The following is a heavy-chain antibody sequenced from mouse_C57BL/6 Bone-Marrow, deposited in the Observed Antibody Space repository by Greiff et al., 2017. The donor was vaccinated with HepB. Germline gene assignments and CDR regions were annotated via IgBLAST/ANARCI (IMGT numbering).Heavy chain of an antibody. V-gene: IGHV3-6*01. CDR3: ARGVDYYGTNWYFDV. Sequence: EVKLLESGPGLVKPSQSLSLTCSVTGYSITSGYYWNWIRQFPGNKLEWMGYISYDGSNNYNPSLKNRISITRDTSKNQFFLKLNSVTTEDTATYYCARGVDYYGTNWYFDVWGTGTTVTVSS. D-gene: IGHD1-1*01. CDR2: ISYDGSN. CDR1: GYSITSGYY. J-gene: IGHJ1*03.